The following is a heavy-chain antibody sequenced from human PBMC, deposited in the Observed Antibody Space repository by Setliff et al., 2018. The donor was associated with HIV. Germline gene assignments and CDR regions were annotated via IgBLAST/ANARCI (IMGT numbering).Heavy chain of an antibody. CDR2: IIPIFGST. J-gene: IGHJ4*02. Sequence: GASVKVSCKASGGTFSNYAISWVRQAPGQGLEWMGGIIPIFGSTKYAQKFQDRITITADESTSTAYMELSSLRSEDTAMFYCARDRGRITGPTFPLDYWGQGTLVTVSS. CDR3: ARDRGRITGPTFPLDY. V-gene: IGHV1-69*13. CDR1: GGTFSNYA. D-gene: IGHD1-20*01.